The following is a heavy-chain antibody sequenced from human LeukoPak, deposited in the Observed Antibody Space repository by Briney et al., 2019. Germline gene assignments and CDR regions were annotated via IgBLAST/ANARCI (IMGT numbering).Heavy chain of an antibody. J-gene: IGHJ4*02. V-gene: IGHV3-23*01. CDR1: GFTFSSYA. D-gene: IGHD4-17*01. CDR2: ISGSGGST. CDR3: ARSLTTVTTGFDY. Sequence: RTGGSLRLSCAASGFTFSSYAMSWVRQAPGKGLEWVSAISGSGGSTYYADSVKGRFTISRDNAENSLYLQMNSLRAEDTVVYYCARSLTTVTTGFDYWGQGTLVTVSS.